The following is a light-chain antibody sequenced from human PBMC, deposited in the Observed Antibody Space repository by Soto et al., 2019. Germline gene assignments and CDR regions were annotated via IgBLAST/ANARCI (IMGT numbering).Light chain of an antibody. Sequence: QSALTQPASVSGSPGQSITISCTGTSSDVGYNYVSWYQQHPGKAPKLIIYEVTNLPSGVSNRFSGSKSGNTASLTISGLLAEDEADYYCSSYTTSSTVIFGGGTKLTVL. CDR2: EVT. CDR1: SSDVGYNY. V-gene: IGLV2-14*01. J-gene: IGLJ2*01. CDR3: SSYTTSSTVI.